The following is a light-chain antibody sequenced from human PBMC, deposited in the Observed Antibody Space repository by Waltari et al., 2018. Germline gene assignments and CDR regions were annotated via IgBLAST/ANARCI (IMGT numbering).Light chain of an antibody. Sequence: QSVLTQPPSASGTPGQRVTISCSGGSSTIGSTVVPWYQRLPGTAPRLLLYSNNQRPSGVPDRFSGSKSGTSASLAISGLQPDDEADYYCATWDDRLTGVLFGGGTKVTVL. CDR2: SNN. CDR3: ATWDDRLTGVL. V-gene: IGLV1-44*01. J-gene: IGLJ3*02. CDR1: SSTIGSTV.